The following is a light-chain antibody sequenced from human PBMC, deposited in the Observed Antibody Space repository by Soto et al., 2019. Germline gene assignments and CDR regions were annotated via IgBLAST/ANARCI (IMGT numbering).Light chain of an antibody. Sequence: EIVMTQSPATLSVSPGERVTLSCRTSHSVNSHVAWYQQKPGQAPRLLLYAASTRATGIQVRFSGSGFGTESTLTIRSLQSEDFAVYYCQQYKNWPLFGQGTRLEIK. J-gene: IGKJ5*01. CDR2: AAS. CDR1: HSVNSH. V-gene: IGKV3-15*01. CDR3: QQYKNWPL.